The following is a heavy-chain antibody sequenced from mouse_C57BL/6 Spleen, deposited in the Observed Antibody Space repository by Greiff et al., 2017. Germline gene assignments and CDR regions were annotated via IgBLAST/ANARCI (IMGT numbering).Heavy chain of an antibody. CDR1: GYTFTDYY. CDR2: IYPGSGNT. Sequence: VQLQQSGAELVRPGASVKLSCKASGYTFTDYYINWVKQRPGQGLEWIARIYPGSGNTYYNEKFKGKATLTAEKSSSTAYMQLSSLTSEDSAVYFCARLWDYGSSSWFAYWGQGTLVTVSA. J-gene: IGHJ3*01. D-gene: IGHD1-1*01. CDR3: ARLWDYGSSSWFAY. V-gene: IGHV1-76*01.